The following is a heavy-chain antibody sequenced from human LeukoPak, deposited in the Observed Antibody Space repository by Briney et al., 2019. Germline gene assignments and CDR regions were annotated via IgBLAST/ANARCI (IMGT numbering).Heavy chain of an antibody. CDR2: VYYSGNT. CDR1: GDFITAYY. V-gene: IGHV4-59*01. D-gene: IGHD2-21*02. CDR3: ASNTATVFDY. J-gene: IGHJ4*02. Sequence: SETLSLTCTVSGDFITAYYGSWIRQPPGKGLEWIGYVYYSGNTEYNPSLRSRVTISLELSKHQFSLNLTSVTAADTAVYYCASNTATVFDYWGQGALVTVSS.